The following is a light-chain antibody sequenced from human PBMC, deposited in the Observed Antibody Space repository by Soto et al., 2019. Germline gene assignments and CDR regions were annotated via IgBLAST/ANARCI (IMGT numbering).Light chain of an antibody. CDR3: QQYYTYPWT. CDR1: QTISNW. J-gene: IGKJ1*01. V-gene: IGKV1-5*03. CDR2: KAS. Sequence: DIQMTQSPSSLSASVGDRVTITCRASQTISNWLAWYQQKPGKAPKILIYKASTLQSGVPLRFSGSGFGTEFTLTIDSLQPDDFATYCCQQYYTYPWTFGQGTKVDIK.